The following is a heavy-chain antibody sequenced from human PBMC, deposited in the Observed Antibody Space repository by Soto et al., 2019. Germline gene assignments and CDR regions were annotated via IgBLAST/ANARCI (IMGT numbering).Heavy chain of an antibody. V-gene: IGHV4-34*01. Sequence: KTSETLSLTCAVYGGSFSGYYWSWIRQPPGKGLEWIGEINHSGSTNYNPSLKSRVTISVDTSKNQFSLKLSSVTAADTAVYYCARGGSSWSYYYYSGMDVWGQGTTVTVSS. J-gene: IGHJ6*02. CDR3: ARGGSSWSYYYYSGMDV. D-gene: IGHD6-13*01. CDR2: INHSGST. CDR1: GGSFSGYY.